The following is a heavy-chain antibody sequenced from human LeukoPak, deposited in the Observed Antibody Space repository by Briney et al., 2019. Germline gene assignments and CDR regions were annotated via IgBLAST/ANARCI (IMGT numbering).Heavy chain of an antibody. CDR1: GYTFTDYY. J-gene: IGHJ4*02. Sequence: ASVKVSCKASGYTFTDYYIYWVRQAPGQGLEWMGWTNPKNGGTNYAQKFQGRVTMTSDTSISTAYMDLNSLKSDDTAVYYRATRVTAASGFDYWGQGTLVTVSS. CDR3: ATRVTAASGFDY. D-gene: IGHD6-13*01. CDR2: TNPKNGGT. V-gene: IGHV1-2*02.